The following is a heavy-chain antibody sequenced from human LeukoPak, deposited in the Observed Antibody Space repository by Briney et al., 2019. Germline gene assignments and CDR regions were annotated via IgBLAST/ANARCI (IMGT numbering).Heavy chain of an antibody. CDR1: GGSISSYY. D-gene: IGHD6-13*01. Sequence: PSETLSLTCTVSGGSISSYYWSWIRQPPGKGLEWIGYIYYSGSTNYNPSLKSRVTISVDTSKNQFSLKLSSVTAADTAVYYCARYHRIAAAGSYYYYGMDVWGQGTTVTVSS. CDR2: IYYSGST. V-gene: IGHV4-59*08. J-gene: IGHJ6*02. CDR3: ARYHRIAAAGSYYYYGMDV.